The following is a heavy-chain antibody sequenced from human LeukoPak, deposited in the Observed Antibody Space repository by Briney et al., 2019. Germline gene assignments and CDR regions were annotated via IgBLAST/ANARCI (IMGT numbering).Heavy chain of an antibody. V-gene: IGHV4-39*01. CDR1: GGSISSSSYY. J-gene: IGHJ5*02. Sequence: SETLSLTCTVSGGSISSSSYYWGWIRLPPGKGLEWIGSIYYSGSTYYNPSLKSRVTISVDTSKNQFSLKLSSVTAADTAVYYCARHIGDIVVVPAAINWFDPWGQGTLVTVSS. D-gene: IGHD2-2*02. CDR3: ARHIGDIVVVPAAINWFDP. CDR2: IYYSGST.